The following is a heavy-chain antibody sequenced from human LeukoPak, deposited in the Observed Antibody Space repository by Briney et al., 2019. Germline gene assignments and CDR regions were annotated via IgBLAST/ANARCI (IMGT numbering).Heavy chain of an antibody. D-gene: IGHD1-14*01. Sequence: SETLSLTCTVSGGSFSNYYWSWIRQPAGKGLEWIGRIYTSGSTNYNPSVKSRVTMSVDTSNNQFSLKLTSVTAADTAVYYWARQPSQYYGMDVWGQGTTVTVSS. CDR1: GGSFSNYY. V-gene: IGHV4-4*07. CDR3: ARQPSQYYGMDV. CDR2: IYTSGST. J-gene: IGHJ6*02.